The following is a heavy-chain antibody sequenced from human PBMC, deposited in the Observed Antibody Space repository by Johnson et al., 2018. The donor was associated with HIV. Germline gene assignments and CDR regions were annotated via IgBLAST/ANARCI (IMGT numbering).Heavy chain of an antibody. CDR3: AKGEAATTVTLDI. J-gene: IGHJ3*02. Sequence: EQLVESGGGLVQPGGSLTLSCAAPGFSVSSYYMTWVRQAPGKGLDWVSVISSGGDTYYADSVRDRVTISRDNSKNTLYLQMNSLRAEDTAVYCCAKGEAATTVTLDIWGQGTMVTVSS. CDR2: ISSGGDT. CDR1: GFSVSSYY. V-gene: IGHV3-66*01. D-gene: IGHD4-11*01.